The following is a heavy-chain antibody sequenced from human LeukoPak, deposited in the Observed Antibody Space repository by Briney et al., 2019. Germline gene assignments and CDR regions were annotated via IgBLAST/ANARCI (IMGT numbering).Heavy chain of an antibody. CDR2: ISSSSSYI. V-gene: IGHV3-21*01. CDR3: ARLTTEYFDY. CDR1: GFTFSSYS. D-gene: IGHD4-17*01. Sequence: RPGGSLRLSCAASGFTFSSYSMNWVRQAPGKGLEWASSISSSSSYIYYADSVKGRFTISRDNAKNSLYLQMNSLRAEDTAVYYCARLTTEYFDYWGQGTLVTVSS. J-gene: IGHJ4*02.